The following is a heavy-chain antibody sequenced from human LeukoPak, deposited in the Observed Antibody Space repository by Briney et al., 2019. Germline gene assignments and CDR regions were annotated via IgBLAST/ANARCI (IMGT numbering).Heavy chain of an antibody. CDR2: IYHSGST. V-gene: IGHV4-34*01. D-gene: IGHD3-3*01. CDR3: ARAGSDFWSGYQTFDY. CDR1: GGSFSGYY. Sequence: SETLSLTCAVYGGSFSGYYWSWIRQPPGKGLEWIGYIYHSGSTYYNPSLKSRVTISVDRSKNQFSLKLSSVTAADTAVYYCARAGSDFWSGYQTFDYWGQGTLVTVSS. J-gene: IGHJ4*02.